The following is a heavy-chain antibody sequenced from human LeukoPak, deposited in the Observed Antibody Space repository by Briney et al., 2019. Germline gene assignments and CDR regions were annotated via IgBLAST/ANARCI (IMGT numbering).Heavy chain of an antibody. D-gene: IGHD6-13*01. CDR2: MNPNSGNT. J-gene: IGHJ4*02. CDR1: GYTFTSYD. Sequence: ASVKVSCKASGYTFTSYDINWVRQATGQGLEWMGWMNPNSGNTGYAQKFQGRVTMTRNTSISTAYMELSSLRSEDTAVYYCASYSLAAAELGYWGQGTLVTVSS. V-gene: IGHV1-8*01. CDR3: ASYSLAAAELGY.